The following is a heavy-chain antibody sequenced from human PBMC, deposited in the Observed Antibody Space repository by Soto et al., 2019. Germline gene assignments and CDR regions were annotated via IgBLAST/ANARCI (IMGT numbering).Heavy chain of an antibody. CDR3: ARDKITGLFDY. CDR2: IYYSRST. D-gene: IGHD2-8*02. CDR1: GGSTSSYY. J-gene: IGHJ4*02. Sequence: SETLSLTCTVSGGSTSSYYWSWIRQPPGKGLEWIGYIYYSRSTNYNPSLKSRVTISVDTSKNQFSLKLTSVTAADTAVYYCARDKITGLFDYWGQGTLVTVSS. V-gene: IGHV4-59*12.